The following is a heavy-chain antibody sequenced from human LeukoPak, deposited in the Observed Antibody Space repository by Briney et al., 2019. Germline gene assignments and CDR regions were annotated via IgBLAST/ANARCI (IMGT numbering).Heavy chain of an antibody. J-gene: IGHJ4*02. CDR1: GFTFSGYW. D-gene: IGHD4-17*01. Sequence: PGGSLRLSCAASGFTFSGYWMSWVRQAPGKGLEWVANIKQDGTDKNYVDSVKGRFIISRDNTKKSLYLEMSSLRAEDTALYYCARGYGDYGGEDFDYWGQGTLVTVSS. V-gene: IGHV3-7*04. CDR2: IKQDGTDK. CDR3: ARGYGDYGGEDFDY.